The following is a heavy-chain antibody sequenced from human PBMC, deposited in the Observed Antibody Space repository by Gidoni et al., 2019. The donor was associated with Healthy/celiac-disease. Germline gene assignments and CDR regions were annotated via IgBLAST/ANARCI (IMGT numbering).Heavy chain of an antibody. CDR2: INHSGST. CDR3: ASKTVAVAGRFDY. D-gene: IGHD6-19*01. CDR1: GGSFSGYY. V-gene: IGHV4-34*01. J-gene: IGHJ4*02. Sequence: QLQLQQWGAGLLKPSETLSLTCAVYGGSFSGYYWSWIRQPPGKGLEWIGEINHSGSTNYNPSLKSRVTISVDTSKNQFSLKLSSVTAADTAVYYCASKTVAVAGRFDYWGQGTLVTVSS.